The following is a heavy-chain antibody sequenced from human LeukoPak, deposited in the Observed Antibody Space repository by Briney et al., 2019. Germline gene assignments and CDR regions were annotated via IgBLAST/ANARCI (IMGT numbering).Heavy chain of an antibody. CDR3: ARDRGYSDGSSDI. CDR2: INAGNGNT. Sequence: VASVKVSCKASGYTFINYAMHWVRQAPGQRLEWMGWINAGNGNTKFSQKFQGRVTITRDTSASTAYMQLSCLRSEDTAVYYCARDRGYSDGSSDIWGQGTMVTVSS. J-gene: IGHJ3*02. D-gene: IGHD5-18*01. CDR1: GYTFINYA. V-gene: IGHV1-3*01.